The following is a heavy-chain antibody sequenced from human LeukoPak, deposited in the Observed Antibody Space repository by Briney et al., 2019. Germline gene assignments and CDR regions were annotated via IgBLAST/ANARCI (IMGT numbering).Heavy chain of an antibody. D-gene: IGHD3-9*01. CDR2: ISGSGGST. CDR1: GFTFSSYA. Sequence: GGSLRLSCAASGFTFSSYAMSWVRQAPGKGLEWVSAISGSGGSTYYADSVKGRFTISRDNSKNTLYLQTNSLRAEDTAVYYCAKDPRAILTGYYDYWGQGTLVTVSS. CDR3: AKDPRAILTGYYDY. J-gene: IGHJ4*02. V-gene: IGHV3-23*01.